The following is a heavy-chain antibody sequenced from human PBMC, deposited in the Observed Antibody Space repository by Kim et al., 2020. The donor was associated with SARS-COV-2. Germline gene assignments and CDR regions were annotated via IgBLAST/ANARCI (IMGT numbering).Heavy chain of an antibody. D-gene: IGHD6-19*01. CDR2: INHSGST. Sequence: SETLSLTCAVYGGSFSGYYWSWIRQPPGKGLEWIGEINHSGSTNYNPSLKSRVTISVDTSKNQFSLKLSSVTAADTAVYYCARDGIAVAGNYYYYYYGMDVWGQGTTVTVSS. CDR3: ARDGIAVAGNYYYYYYGMDV. CDR1: GGSFSGYY. V-gene: IGHV4-34*01. J-gene: IGHJ6*02.